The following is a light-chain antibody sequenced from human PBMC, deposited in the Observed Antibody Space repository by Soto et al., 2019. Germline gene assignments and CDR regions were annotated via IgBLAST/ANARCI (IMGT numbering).Light chain of an antibody. CDR1: SGDVGGYDY. J-gene: IGLJ1*01. CDR3: ISYASINTYV. V-gene: IGLV2-14*01. Sequence: QSVLTQPAYVSGSPGQSITISCTGTSGDVGGYDYVSWYQQHPGKAPKLMIYDVTNRPSGVSNRFSGSKSGNTASLTISGLQAEDEADYYCISYASINTYVFGTGTKVTVL. CDR2: DVT.